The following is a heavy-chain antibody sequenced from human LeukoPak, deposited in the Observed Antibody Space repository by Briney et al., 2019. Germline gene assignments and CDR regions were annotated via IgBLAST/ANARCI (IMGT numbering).Heavy chain of an antibody. D-gene: IGHD2-2*01. CDR1: GGSISSSSYY. V-gene: IGHV4-39*07. CDR2: IYYSGST. Sequence: SETLSLTCTVSGGSISSSSYYWGWIRQPPGKGLEWIGSIYYSGSTYYNPSLKSRVTISVDTSKNQFSLKLSSVTAADTAVYYCARAGVRYCSSTSCPDWGYWGQGTLVTVSS. J-gene: IGHJ4*02. CDR3: ARAGVRYCSSTSCPDWGY.